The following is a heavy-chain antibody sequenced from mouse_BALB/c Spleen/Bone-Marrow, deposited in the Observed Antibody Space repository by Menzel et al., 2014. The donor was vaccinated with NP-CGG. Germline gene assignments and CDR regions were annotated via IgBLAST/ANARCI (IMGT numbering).Heavy chain of an antibody. V-gene: IGHV1-20*02. Sequence: EVQLQQSGPELVKPGASVKISCKASGYSFTGYFMNWVMQSHGKSLEWIGRINPYNGDTFYNQKFKGKATLTVDKSSSTAHMELRSLASEDSVYYCARSGYYGSSYFDYWGQGTTLTVSS. J-gene: IGHJ2*01. CDR1: GYSFTGYF. D-gene: IGHD1-1*01. CDR2: INPYNGDT. CDR3: ARSGYYGSSYFDY.